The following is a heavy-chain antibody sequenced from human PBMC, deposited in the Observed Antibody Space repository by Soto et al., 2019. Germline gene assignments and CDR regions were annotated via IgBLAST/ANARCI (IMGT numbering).Heavy chain of an antibody. D-gene: IGHD3-16*02. V-gene: IGHV4-59*12. CDR3: ARGQEDYLWGSYLPSSPIVDY. CDR2: IYYSGST. CDR1: GGSISNYY. J-gene: IGHJ4*02. Sequence: SETLSLTCTVSGGSISNYYWSWIRQPPGKGLESIGYIYYSGSTNYNPSLKSRVTISLDTSKNQFSLKLIFVTAADSAVYYCARGQEDYLWGSYLPSSPIVDYWGQGTRVTVSS.